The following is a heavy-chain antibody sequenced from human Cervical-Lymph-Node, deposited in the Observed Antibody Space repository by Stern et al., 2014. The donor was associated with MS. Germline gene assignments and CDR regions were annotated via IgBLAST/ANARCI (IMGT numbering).Heavy chain of an antibody. Sequence: QVQLVESGGGVVQPGKSLRLSCASSGFTFSTSGMHWVRQAPGKGLEWVAVIWYDGSKKYYADFVKGLFTISRDNSKNTLYLQMNSLRAEDTALYYCARARVVVTGIDAFDIWGQGTMVTVSS. J-gene: IGHJ3*02. D-gene: IGHD2-21*02. CDR2: IWYDGSKK. V-gene: IGHV3-33*01. CDR1: GFTFSTSG. CDR3: ARARVVVTGIDAFDI.